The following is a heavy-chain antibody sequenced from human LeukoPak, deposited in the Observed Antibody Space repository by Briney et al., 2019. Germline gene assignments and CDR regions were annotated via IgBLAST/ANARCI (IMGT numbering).Heavy chain of an antibody. CDR3: ARSFFLGGYNSYYFVY. V-gene: IGHV1-69*13. CDR2: IIPIFGTA. J-gene: IGHJ4*02. CDR1: GGTFSSYA. D-gene: IGHD5-24*01. Sequence: SVKVSCKASGGTFSSYAISWVRQAPGQGLEWMGGIIPIFGTANYAQKFQGRVTITADESTSTAYMELSSLRSEDTAVYYCARSFFLGGYNSYYFVYWGQGTLVTVSS.